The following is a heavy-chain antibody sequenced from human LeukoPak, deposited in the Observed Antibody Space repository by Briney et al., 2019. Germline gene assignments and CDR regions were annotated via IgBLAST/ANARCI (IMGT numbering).Heavy chain of an antibody. Sequence: GASVKVSCKASGYTFTSYDINWVRQATGQGLEWMGWMNPNSGNTGYAQKFQGRVTMTRNTSISTAYMELSSLRSEDTAVYYCARMYLGDYYYYYGMDVWGQGTTVTVSS. V-gene: IGHV1-8*01. CDR2: MNPNSGNT. CDR1: GYTFTSYD. D-gene: IGHD2-2*01. J-gene: IGHJ6*02. CDR3: ARMYLGDYYYYYGMDV.